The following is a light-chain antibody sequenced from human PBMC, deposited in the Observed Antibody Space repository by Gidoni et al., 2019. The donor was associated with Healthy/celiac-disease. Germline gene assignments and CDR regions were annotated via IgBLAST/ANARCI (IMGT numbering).Light chain of an antibody. CDR2: DVS. Sequence: QSALTQPASMSGSPDQSLPISCTGTSSAVGGYNYVSWYQQHPGKAPKLMIYDVSNRPSGVSNRFSGSKSGNTASLTISGLQAEDEADYYCCSYTGSSLPVLFGGGTKLTVL. V-gene: IGLV2-14*01. J-gene: IGLJ2*01. CDR3: CSYTGSSLPVL. CDR1: SSAVGGYNY.